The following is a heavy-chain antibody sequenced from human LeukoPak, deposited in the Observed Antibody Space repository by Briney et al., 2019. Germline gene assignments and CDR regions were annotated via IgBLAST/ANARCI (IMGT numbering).Heavy chain of an antibody. CDR3: AKECSSWRDAFDI. J-gene: IGHJ3*02. Sequence: QSGGSLRLSCVVSGIIFRDAWMNWVRQTPGKGLEWVSAISGSGGSTYYADSVKGRFTISRDNSKNTLYPQMNSLRAEDTAVYYCAKECSSWRDAFDIWGQGTMVTVSS. CDR1: GIIFRDA. D-gene: IGHD6-13*01. CDR2: ISGSGGST. V-gene: IGHV3-23*01.